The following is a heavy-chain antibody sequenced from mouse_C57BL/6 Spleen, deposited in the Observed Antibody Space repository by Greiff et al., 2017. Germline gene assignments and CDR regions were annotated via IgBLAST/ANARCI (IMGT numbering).Heavy chain of an antibody. CDR1: GYSITSGYY. CDR2: ISYDGSN. CDR3: SRGDADVYYGG. V-gene: IGHV3-6*01. Sequence: VQLKESGPGLVKPSPSLSLTCSVSGYSITSGYYWNWIRQFPGNKLEWMGYISYDGSNNYNPSLKNRSSITRSTSKHQLFLKLNSVTTVDTATDDGSRGDADVYYGGWGTGTTVSVSS. J-gene: IGHJ1*03.